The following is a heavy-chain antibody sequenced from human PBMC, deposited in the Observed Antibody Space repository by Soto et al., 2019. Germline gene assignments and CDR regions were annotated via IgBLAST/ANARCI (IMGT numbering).Heavy chain of an antibody. CDR1: GYTFTSYG. J-gene: IGHJ6*02. CDR3: ARDRGGLLPLYYYYGMDV. V-gene: IGHV1-18*01. D-gene: IGHD2-21*02. CDR2: ISAYNGNT. Sequence: QVQLVQSGAEVKKPGASVKVSCKASGYTFTSYGISWVRQAPGQGLEWMGWISAYNGNTNYVQKLQGRVTMTTDTSTSSAYMELRSLRSDDTAVYYCARDRGGLLPLYYYYGMDVWGQGTTVTVSS.